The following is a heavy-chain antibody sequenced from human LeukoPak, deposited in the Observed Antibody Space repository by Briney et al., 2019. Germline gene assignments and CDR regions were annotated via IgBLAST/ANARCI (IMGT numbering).Heavy chain of an antibody. CDR2: INPSGGST. J-gene: IGHJ6*02. D-gene: IGHD6-13*01. CDR3: ARPQQQLVPDYYYYGMDV. CDR1: GYTLTNYL. V-gene: IGHV1-46*01. Sequence: ASVKVSCKASGYTLTNYLLHWVRQAPGLGLEWMGLINPSGGSTKYAQKFQGRVTITADKSTSTAYMELSSLRSEDTAVYYCARPQQQLVPDYYYYGMDVWGQGTTVTVSS.